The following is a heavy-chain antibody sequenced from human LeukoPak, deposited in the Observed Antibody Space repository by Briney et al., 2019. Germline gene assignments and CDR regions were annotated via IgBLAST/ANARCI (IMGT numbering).Heavy chain of an antibody. D-gene: IGHD3-22*01. J-gene: IGHJ4*02. CDR2: IYYSVST. CDR3: ARPGSSAYVDY. CDR1: GGSISSYY. V-gene: IGHV4-59*08. Sequence: SETLSLTCTVSGGSISSYYWSWIRQSPGKGLEWMGYIYYSVSTNYTPSLNNPANMSADTTNNPFSLKLRSVTPADTAVYYCARPGSSAYVDYWGQGTPVTASP.